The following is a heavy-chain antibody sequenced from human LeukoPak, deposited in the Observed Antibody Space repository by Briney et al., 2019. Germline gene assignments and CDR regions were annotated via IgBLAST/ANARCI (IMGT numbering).Heavy chain of an antibody. J-gene: IGHJ4*02. CDR3: IGSRDGYTLDD. CDR2: ISSSSSYT. CDR1: GFTFSDYY. Sequence: GGSLRLSCAASGFTFSDYYMSWIRQAPGKGLEWVSYISSSSSYTNYADSVKGRFTISRDNAKNSPYLQMNSLKTEDTAVYYCIGSRDGYTLDDWGQGTLVTVSS. D-gene: IGHD5-24*01. V-gene: IGHV3-11*03.